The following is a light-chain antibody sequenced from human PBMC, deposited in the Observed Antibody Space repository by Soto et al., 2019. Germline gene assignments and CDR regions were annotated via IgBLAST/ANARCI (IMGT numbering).Light chain of an antibody. J-gene: IGKJ5*01. CDR1: PSVPNY. Sequence: EIVLTQSPATLSLSPGERATFSCRSSPSVPNYLAWYQQKPGQAPRLLIYGASSRATGIPDRFSGSGSGTDFTLTISRLEPEDFAVYYCQQYGSSPSITFGQGTRLEIK. V-gene: IGKV3-20*01. CDR3: QQYGSSPSIT. CDR2: GAS.